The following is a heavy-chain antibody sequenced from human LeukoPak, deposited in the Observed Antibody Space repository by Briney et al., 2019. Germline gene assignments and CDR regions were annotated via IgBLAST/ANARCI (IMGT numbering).Heavy chain of an antibody. D-gene: IGHD3-10*01. J-gene: IGHJ6*03. V-gene: IGHV1-69*13. CDR1: GGTFSSYA. CDR3: ARVEEGYGSGRRENYYYYYMDV. CDR2: IIPIFGTA. Sequence: GASVRVSCKASGGTFSSYAVSWVRQAPGQGLEWMGGIIPIFGTANYAQKFQGRVTITADESTSTAYMELSRLRSEDTAVYYCARVEEGYGSGRRENYYYYYMDVWGKGPRSPSP.